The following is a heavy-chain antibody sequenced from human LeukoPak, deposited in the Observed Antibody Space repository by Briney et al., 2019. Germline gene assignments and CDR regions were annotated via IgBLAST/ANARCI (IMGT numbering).Heavy chain of an antibody. J-gene: IGHJ4*02. CDR3: ARDRPNYYGSDGHYYRRDGDY. V-gene: IGHV3-23*01. Sequence: PGGSLRLSCAASGFTFSIYAMSWVRQAPGKGLQWVSSITSRGESTLYVDSVKVRFTITRDNSENTLYLQMHSLRAEDTAVYYCARDRPNYYGSDGHYYRRDGDYWGRGTLVSVSS. D-gene: IGHD3-22*01. CDR1: GFTFSIYA. CDR2: ITSRGEST.